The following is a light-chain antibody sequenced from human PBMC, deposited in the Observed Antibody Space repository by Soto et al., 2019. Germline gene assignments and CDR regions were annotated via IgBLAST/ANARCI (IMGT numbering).Light chain of an antibody. J-gene: IGKJ1*01. CDR1: QYINNF. CDR2: TAS. V-gene: IGKV1-39*01. CDR3: QQSYSAPRT. Sequence: DIQMTQSPSSLSASVGDRVTITCRASQYINNFLTWYQQKPGTAPKLLIYTASSLESGVPSRFSGSGSGTDFTLTISTLQPEDFATYYCQQSYSAPRTFGQGTKVEI.